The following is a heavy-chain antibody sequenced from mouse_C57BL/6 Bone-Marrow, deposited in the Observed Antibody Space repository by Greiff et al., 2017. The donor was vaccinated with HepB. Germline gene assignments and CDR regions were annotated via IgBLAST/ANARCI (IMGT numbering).Heavy chain of an antibody. V-gene: IGHV1-50*01. D-gene: IGHD1-1*01. J-gene: IGHJ1*03. CDR2: IDPSDSYT. Sequence: QVQLQQPGAELVKPGASVKLSCKASGYTFTSYWMQWVKQRPGQGLEWIGEIDPSDSYTNFNQKFKGKATLTVDTSSSTAYMQLSSLTSEDSAVYYCARGIYYYGSSYRYFDVWGTGTTVTVSS. CDR1: GYTFTSYW. CDR3: ARGIYYYGSSYRYFDV.